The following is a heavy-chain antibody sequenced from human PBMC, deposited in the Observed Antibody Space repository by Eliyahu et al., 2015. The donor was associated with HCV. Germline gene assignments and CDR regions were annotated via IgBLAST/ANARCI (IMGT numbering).Heavy chain of an antibody. Sequence: QLQLQESGPGLVKPSETLSLTCPVSGDSVXSXSYHWVWIRQPPGKGLEWIGTIFYTGSAYYSPSLKSRVTISVDTSRNQFSLKLSSVTAADTAVYYCARHILRYFDWLPXPFEYWGQGTLVTVSS. CDR1: GDSVXSXSYH. V-gene: IGHV4-39*01. J-gene: IGHJ4*02. D-gene: IGHD3-9*01. CDR3: ARHILRYFDWLPXPFEY. CDR2: IFYTGSA.